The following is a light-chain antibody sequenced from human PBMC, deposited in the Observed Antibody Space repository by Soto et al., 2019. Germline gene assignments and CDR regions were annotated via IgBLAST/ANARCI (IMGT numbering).Light chain of an antibody. V-gene: IGKV3-20*01. Sequence: EIVLPQSPGTLSLSPGERATLSCRASQTVSSNYLAWCQQRPGQAPRLLIYGASTRAAGIPDRFSGSGSGTDFTLTITRLEPKDSAVYFCQQYTGPPPTFGQGTRLEIK. CDR2: GAS. CDR3: QQYTGPPPT. J-gene: IGKJ5*01. CDR1: QTVSSNY.